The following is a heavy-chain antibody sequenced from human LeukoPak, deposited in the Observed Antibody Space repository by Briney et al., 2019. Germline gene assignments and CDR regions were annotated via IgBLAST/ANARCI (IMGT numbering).Heavy chain of an antibody. J-gene: IGHJ4*02. CDR1: GGSFSGYY. D-gene: IGHD3-10*01. CDR3: ATAPPNVYYGSGSYAY. CDR2: INHSGST. Sequence: PSETLSLTCAVYGGSFSGYYWSWIRQPPGKGLEWIGEINHSGSTNYNPSLKSRVTISVDTSKNQFSLKLSSVTAADTAVYYCATAPPNVYYGSGSYAYWGQGTLVTVSS. V-gene: IGHV4-34*01.